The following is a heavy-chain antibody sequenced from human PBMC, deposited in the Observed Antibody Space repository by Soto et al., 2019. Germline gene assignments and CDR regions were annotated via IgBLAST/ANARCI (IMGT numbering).Heavy chain of an antibody. CDR3: ARSVEGQCDY. Sequence: EVQLVESGGGLVQPGGSLRISCAASGITCSIYSMNWLRQAPGEGLEWVSYITSDRKTIHYADSVKSRFAIFRASAKNSRYLQMSSLRAEDTAVYYWARSVEGQCDYLGQGTRVTVS. CDR2: ITSDRKTI. J-gene: IGHJ4*02. CDR1: GITCSIYS. D-gene: IGHD3-3*01. V-gene: IGHV3-48*01.